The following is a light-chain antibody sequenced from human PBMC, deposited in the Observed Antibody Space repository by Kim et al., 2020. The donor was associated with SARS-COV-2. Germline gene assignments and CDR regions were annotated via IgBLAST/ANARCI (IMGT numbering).Light chain of an antibody. J-gene: IGLJ2*01. CDR1: TGTVTSTHF. CDR2: DTF. Sequence: PGGTVTLSCCSSTGTVTSTHFPYWFQQRPGQAPMTLIYDTFNKHSWTPARFSASLLGDKAALTLSGAQPEDEATYYCLLSYSGVVVFGGGTQLTVL. CDR3: LLSYSGVVV. V-gene: IGLV7-46*01.